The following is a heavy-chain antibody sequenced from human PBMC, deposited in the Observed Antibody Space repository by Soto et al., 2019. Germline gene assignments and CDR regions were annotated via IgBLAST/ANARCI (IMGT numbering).Heavy chain of an antibody. V-gene: IGHV4-34*01. CDR3: ARDDYGVDAFEI. D-gene: IGHD4-17*01. J-gene: IGHJ3*02. CDR1: GGSFSGYY. Sequence: SETLSLTCAVYGGSFSGYYWSWIRQPPGKGLEWIGEINHSGSTNYNPSLKSRVTISVDTSKNQFSLKPSSVTAADTAVYYCARDDYGVDAFEIWGKGTMVTVSS. CDR2: INHSGST.